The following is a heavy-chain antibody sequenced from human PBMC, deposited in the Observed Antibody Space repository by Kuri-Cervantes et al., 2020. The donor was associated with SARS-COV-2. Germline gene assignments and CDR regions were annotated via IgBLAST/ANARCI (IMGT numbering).Heavy chain of an antibody. J-gene: IGHJ3*02. V-gene: IGHV6-1*01. D-gene: IGHD3-22*01. CDR1: GESVSSNSAA. CDR3: AREQISLIVLQSGTFAI. CDR2: TYYNSQWYT. Sequence: SETLSLTCAISGESVSSNSAACDWIRQSPSRGLEWLGRTYYNSQWYTDYSPSVKSRIIIRSDTSKNHVSLQLYSVTPEDTAVYYCAREQISLIVLQSGTFAIWGQGTMVTVSS.